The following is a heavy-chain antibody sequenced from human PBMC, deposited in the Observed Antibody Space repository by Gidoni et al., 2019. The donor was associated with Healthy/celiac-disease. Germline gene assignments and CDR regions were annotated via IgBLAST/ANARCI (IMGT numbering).Heavy chain of an antibody. Sequence: QLQLQESGPGLVKPSETLSLTCTVPGGSISSSSYYWGWIRPPPGKGLEWIGGIYYSGSTYYNPSLKSRVTISVDTSKNQFSLKLSSVTAADTAVYYCARRGSSGYSFYWYFDLWGRGTLVTVSS. J-gene: IGHJ2*01. D-gene: IGHD3-22*01. CDR1: GGSISSSSYY. CDR2: IYYSGST. V-gene: IGHV4-39*01. CDR3: ARRGSSGYSFYWYFDL.